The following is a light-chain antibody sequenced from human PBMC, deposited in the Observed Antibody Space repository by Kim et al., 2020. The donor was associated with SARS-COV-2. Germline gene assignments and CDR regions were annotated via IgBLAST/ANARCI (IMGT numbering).Light chain of an antibody. J-gene: IGLJ3*02. CDR3: GADHGSGSNFVWV. CDR2: VGTGGIVG. Sequence: CTLSSGYSNYKVDGYQQRPGKGPRFVMRVGTGGIVGSKGDGIPDRFSVLGSGLNRYLTIKNIQEEDESDYHCGADHGSGSNFVWVFGGGTQLTVL. V-gene: IGLV9-49*01. CDR1: SGYSNYK.